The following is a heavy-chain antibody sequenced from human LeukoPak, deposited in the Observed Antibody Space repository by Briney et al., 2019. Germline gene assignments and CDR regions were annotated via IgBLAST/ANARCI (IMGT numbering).Heavy chain of an antibody. J-gene: IGHJ4*02. V-gene: IGHV4-34*01. CDR3: ARERENYGSGSYYKEPFDY. D-gene: IGHD3-10*01. CDR1: GGSFSGYY. Sequence: SETLSLTCAVYGGSFSGYYWSWIRQPPGKGLEWIGEINHSGSTNYNPSLKSRVTIPVDTSKNQFSLKLSSVTAADTAVYYCARERENYGSGSYYKEPFDYWGQGTLVTVSS. CDR2: INHSGST.